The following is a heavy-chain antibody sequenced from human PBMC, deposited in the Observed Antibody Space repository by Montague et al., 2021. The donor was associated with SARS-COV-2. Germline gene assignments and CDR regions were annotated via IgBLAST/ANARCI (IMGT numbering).Heavy chain of an antibody. D-gene: IGHD6-13*01. V-gene: IGHV3-21*01. Sequence: SLRLSCAASGFTFSSYSMNWVRQAPGKGLEWVSSISRSRSYIYYXDSVKGRFTISRDNAKNSLYLQMNSLRAEDTAVYYCASSRAAGTVYYYYGMDVWGQGTTVTVSS. CDR3: ASSRAAGTVYYYYGMDV. CDR2: ISRSRSYI. CDR1: GFTFSSYS. J-gene: IGHJ6*02.